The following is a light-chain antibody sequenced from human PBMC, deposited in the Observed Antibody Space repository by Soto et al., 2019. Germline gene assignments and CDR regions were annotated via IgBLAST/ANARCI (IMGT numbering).Light chain of an antibody. CDR2: DVS. Sequence: QSALTQPASVSGSPGQSITISCTGTSSDVGGYNYVSWYQQHPGKAPKLMIYDVSNRPSGVSNRFSGSKSGNTASLTISGLQGEDEADYYCSSYTSSSTYVVFGRGTKLTVL. J-gene: IGLJ2*01. CDR1: SSDVGGYNY. CDR3: SSYTSSSTYVV. V-gene: IGLV2-14*01.